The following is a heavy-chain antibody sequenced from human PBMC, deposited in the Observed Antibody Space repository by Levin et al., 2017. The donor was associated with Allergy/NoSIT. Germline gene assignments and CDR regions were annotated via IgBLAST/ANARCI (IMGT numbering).Heavy chain of an antibody. D-gene: IGHD3-10*02. CDR3: ARALGTLVPFDS. CDR2: VSDNGGAT. V-gene: IGHV3-23*01. CDR1: GFTFSGYA. J-gene: IGHJ3*02. Sequence: AGGSLRLSCAASGFTFSGYAMGWVRQAPGKGLEWVSSVSDNGGATYYTASVKGRFTISRDNSKNTLYLHMGSLRAEDTALYSCARALGTLVPFDSWGQGTMVTVSS.